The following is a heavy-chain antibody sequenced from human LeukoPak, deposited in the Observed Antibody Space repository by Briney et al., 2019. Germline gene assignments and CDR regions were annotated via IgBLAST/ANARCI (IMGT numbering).Heavy chain of an antibody. D-gene: IGHD6-19*01. J-gene: IGHJ4*02. V-gene: IGHV1-46*01. CDR2: INPSGGST. CDR1: GYTFTSYY. Sequence: ASVKVSCKASGYTFTSYYMHWVRQAPGQGLEWMGIINPSGGSTSYAQKFQGRVTMTRDPSTSTVYMEVSGLGSPDKAVHYCARASSSHLSGYWGQGTLGPVSS. CDR3: ARASSSHLSGY.